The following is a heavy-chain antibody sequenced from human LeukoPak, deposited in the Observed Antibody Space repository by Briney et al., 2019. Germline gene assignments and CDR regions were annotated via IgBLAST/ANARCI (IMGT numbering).Heavy chain of an antibody. Sequence: GGSLRLSCAVSGLNFKFYAMSWVRQAPGKGLEWVSGISGRGDSADYADSVKGRFTISRDNSKNTLYLQMNSLRAEDTAVYYCAKGYYDSSGYFLFSDYWGQGTLVTVSS. D-gene: IGHD3-22*01. V-gene: IGHV3-23*01. CDR1: GLNFKFYA. J-gene: IGHJ4*02. CDR2: ISGRGDSA. CDR3: AKGYYDSSGYFLFSDY.